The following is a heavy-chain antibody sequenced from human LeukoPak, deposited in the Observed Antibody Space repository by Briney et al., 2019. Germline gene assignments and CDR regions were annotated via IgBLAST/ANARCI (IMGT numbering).Heavy chain of an antibody. CDR1: GGTFSSYA. V-gene: IGHV1-69*13. Sequence: ASVKVYCKASGGTFSSYAISWVRQAPGQGLEWMGGIIPIFGTANYAQKFQGRVTITADESTSTAYMELSSLRSEDTAVYYCARDGVAAAGNFEYWGQGTLVTVSS. CDR3: ARDGVAAAGNFEY. D-gene: IGHD6-13*01. J-gene: IGHJ4*02. CDR2: IIPIFGTA.